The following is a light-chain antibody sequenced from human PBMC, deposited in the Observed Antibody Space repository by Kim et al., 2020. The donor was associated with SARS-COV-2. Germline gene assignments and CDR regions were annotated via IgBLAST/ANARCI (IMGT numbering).Light chain of an antibody. CDR1: SSDVCGYNY. V-gene: IGLV2-11*01. CDR3: CSYAGSYTVV. J-gene: IGLJ2*01. CDR2: EVS. Sequence: GQSVTISCTGTSSDVCGYNYVSWYQQHPGKAPKRMIYEVSKRPSGVPDRFSGSKSGNTASLTISGLQAEDEADYYCCSYAGSYTVVFGGGTKLTVL.